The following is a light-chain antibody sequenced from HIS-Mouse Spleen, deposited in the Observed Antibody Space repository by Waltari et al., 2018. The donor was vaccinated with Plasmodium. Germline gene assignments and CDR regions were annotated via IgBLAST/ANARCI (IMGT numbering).Light chain of an antibody. V-gene: IGKV3-20*01. CDR2: GAS. CDR3: QQYGSSPIT. Sequence: EIVLTQSPGTLSLSPGERATLSCRASQSVSSSYLAGYQQKPGQAPRLLILGASSRATGIPDRFSGSGVGTDFTLTISRLEPEDFAVYYCQQYGSSPITFGQGTRLEIK. CDR1: QSVSSSY. J-gene: IGKJ5*01.